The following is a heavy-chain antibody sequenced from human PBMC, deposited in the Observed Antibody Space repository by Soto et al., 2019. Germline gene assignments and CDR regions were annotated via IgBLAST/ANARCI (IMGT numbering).Heavy chain of an antibody. J-gene: IGHJ4*02. CDR1: GGTFSSYA. D-gene: IGHD6-13*01. V-gene: IGHV1-69*13. Sequence: SVKVSCKASGGTFSSYAISWLRQAPGQGLEWMGGIIPIFGTANYAQKFQGRVTITADESTSTAYMELSSLRSEDTAVYYCARGPRYSSWDYFGYWGQGTLGTVSS. CDR2: IIPIFGTA. CDR3: ARGPRYSSWDYFGY.